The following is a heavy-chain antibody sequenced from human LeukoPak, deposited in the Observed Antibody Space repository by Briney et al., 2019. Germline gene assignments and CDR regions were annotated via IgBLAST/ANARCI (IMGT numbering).Heavy chain of an antibody. CDR3: ARAPARARLDY. D-gene: IGHD6-6*01. J-gene: IGHJ4*02. CDR1: GFIFSRYW. V-gene: IGHV3-7*01. Sequence: GGSLRLSCAASGFIFSRYWMYWVRQAPGKGLEWVASVKLDGSEQYYVDSVKGRFTISRDNAKSSLYLQMNSLRAEDTAVYFCARAPARARLDYWGQGTLVTVSS. CDR2: VKLDGSEQ.